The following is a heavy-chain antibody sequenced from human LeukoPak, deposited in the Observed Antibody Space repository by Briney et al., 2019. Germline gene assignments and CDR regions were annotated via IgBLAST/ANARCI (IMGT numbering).Heavy chain of an antibody. V-gene: IGHV3-30*03. D-gene: IGHD2-2*01. CDR3: ARVRAGYCTSTSCYTGMDV. Sequence: GRSLRLSCAASGFTFSSYGMHWVRQAPGKGLEWVALISYDGSNEYYADSVRGRFTISRDNSKFTLYMQMDSLRAEDTAVYYCARVRAGYCTSTSCYTGMDVWGQGTTVTVSS. CDR1: GFTFSSYG. J-gene: IGHJ6*02. CDR2: ISYDGSNE.